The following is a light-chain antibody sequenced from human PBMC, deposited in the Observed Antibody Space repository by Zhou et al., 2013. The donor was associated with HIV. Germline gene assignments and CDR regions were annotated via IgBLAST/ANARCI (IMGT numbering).Light chain of an antibody. J-gene: IGKJ2*01. CDR3: QQRSNWPPMYT. V-gene: IGKV3-11*01. CDR2: DAS. Sequence: EIVLTQSPATLSLSPGDRATLSCRASQSVRKSLAWYQQKRGQAPRLLIYDASNRATGIPARFSGSGSGTDFTLTISSLEPEDFAVYYCQQRSNWPPMYTFGQGTKLEIK. CDR1: QSVRKS.